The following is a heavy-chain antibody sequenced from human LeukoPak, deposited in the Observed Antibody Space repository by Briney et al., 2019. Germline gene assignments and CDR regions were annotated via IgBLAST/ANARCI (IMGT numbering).Heavy chain of an antibody. CDR3: ARQYSSGWYLPGAGDY. CDR1: GHSISSGYY. D-gene: IGHD6-19*01. CDR2: IYHSGST. V-gene: IGHV4-38-2*02. J-gene: IGHJ4*02. Sequence: PSETLSLTCTVSGHSISSGYYWGWIRQPPGKGLEWIGSIYHSGSTYYNPSLKSRVTISVDTSKNQFSLKLSSVTAADTAVYYCARQYSSGWYLPGAGDYWGQGTLVTVSS.